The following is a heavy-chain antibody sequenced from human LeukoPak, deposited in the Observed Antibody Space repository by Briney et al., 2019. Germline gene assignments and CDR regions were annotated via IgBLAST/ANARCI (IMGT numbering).Heavy chain of an antibody. CDR1: GGSISSYY. CDR2: IYYSGST. D-gene: IGHD6-6*01. V-gene: IGHV4-59*01. CDR3: ARALSYSSSSWDY. Sequence: KPSETLCLTCTVSGGSISSYYWSWIRQPPGKGLERIGYIYYSGSTNYNPSLKSRVTISVDTSKNQFSLKLSSVTAADTAVYYCARALSYSSSSWDYWGQGTLVTVSS. J-gene: IGHJ4*02.